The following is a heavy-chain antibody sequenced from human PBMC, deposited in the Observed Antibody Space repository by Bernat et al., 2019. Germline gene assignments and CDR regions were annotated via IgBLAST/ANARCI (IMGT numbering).Heavy chain of an antibody. V-gene: IGHV1-2*04. CDR2: INLNIGGT. Sequence: QVQLVQSGAEVKKPGASVKVSCKASGYTLPGSYMHWVRQAPGQGLEWRGGINLNIGGTNYAQKFQGWVTMTRDTSISTAYMELSRLRSDDTAVYYCARGGITMVRGVIIPDYFDYWGQGTLVTVSS. J-gene: IGHJ4*02. CDR1: GYTLPGSY. D-gene: IGHD3-10*01. CDR3: ARGGITMVRGVIIPDYFDY.